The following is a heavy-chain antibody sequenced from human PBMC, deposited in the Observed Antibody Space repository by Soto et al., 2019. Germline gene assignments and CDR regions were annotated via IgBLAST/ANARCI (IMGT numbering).Heavy chain of an antibody. D-gene: IGHD3-10*01. J-gene: IGHJ4*02. CDR2: IYYSGDT. CDR3: VRSHYYGSGSLDH. CDR1: GDSIISGDYY. Sequence: SETLSLTCTVSGDSIISGDYYWSWIHQTPGKGLEWIGYIYYSGDTNYNPSLKSRVIISVDTSKNQFSLKLSSVTAADTAVYYCVRSHYYGSGSLDHWGQGAPVTVSS. V-gene: IGHV4-30-4*01.